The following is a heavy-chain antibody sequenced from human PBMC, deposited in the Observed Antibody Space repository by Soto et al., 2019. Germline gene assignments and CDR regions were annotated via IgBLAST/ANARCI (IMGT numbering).Heavy chain of an antibody. V-gene: IGHV4-39*01. CDR1: GGSITSSSHF. CDR2: IYFTGNT. D-gene: IGHD6-25*01. CDR3: AGQTFTIAAASYGRSNWFDP. Sequence: SETLSLTCTVSGGSITSSSHFWGWVRQPPGKGLEWIGTIYFTGNTYYTPSLKSRLTMSIDTSKNEFSLRLNSVTAADTAEYYCAGQTFTIAAASYGRSNWFDPWGPGTLVT. J-gene: IGHJ5*02.